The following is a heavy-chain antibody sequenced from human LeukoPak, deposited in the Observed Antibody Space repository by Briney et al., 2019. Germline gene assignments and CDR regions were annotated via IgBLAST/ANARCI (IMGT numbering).Heavy chain of an antibody. CDR2: ISSSSSYI. J-gene: IGHJ4*02. D-gene: IGHD2-2*02. Sequence: KPGGSLRLSCAASGFTFSSYSMNWVRQAPGKGLEWVSSISSSSSYIYYADSVKGRFTISRDNAKNSLYLQMNSLRAEDTAVYYCAREPATAIPGGLDYWGQGTLVTVSS. CDR1: GFTFSSYS. V-gene: IGHV3-21*01. CDR3: AREPATAIPGGLDY.